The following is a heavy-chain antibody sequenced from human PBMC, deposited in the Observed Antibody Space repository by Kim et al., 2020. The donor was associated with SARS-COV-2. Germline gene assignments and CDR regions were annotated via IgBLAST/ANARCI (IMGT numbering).Heavy chain of an antibody. J-gene: IGHJ4*02. Sequence: GGSLRLSCAASGFTFSSYSMNWVRQAPGKGLEWVSYISSSSSTIYYADSVKGRFTISRDNAKNSLYLQMNSLRDEDTAVYYCARVDYGSGSYYFDYWGQGTLVTVSS. CDR1: GFTFSSYS. V-gene: IGHV3-48*02. D-gene: IGHD3-10*01. CDR3: ARVDYGSGSYYFDY. CDR2: ISSSSSTI.